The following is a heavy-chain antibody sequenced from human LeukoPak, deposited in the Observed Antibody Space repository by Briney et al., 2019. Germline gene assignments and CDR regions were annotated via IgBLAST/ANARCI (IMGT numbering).Heavy chain of an antibody. J-gene: IGHJ4*02. Sequence: SETLSLTCTVSGGSISSYYWSWIRQPAGKGLEWIGRIYTSGGTNYNPSLKSRVTISVDTSKNQFSLKLSSVTAADTAVYYCAREPYYYDSSGYYENYFDYWGQGTLVTVSS. CDR1: GGSISSYY. CDR2: IYTSGGT. V-gene: IGHV4-4*07. D-gene: IGHD3-22*01. CDR3: AREPYYYDSSGYYENYFDY.